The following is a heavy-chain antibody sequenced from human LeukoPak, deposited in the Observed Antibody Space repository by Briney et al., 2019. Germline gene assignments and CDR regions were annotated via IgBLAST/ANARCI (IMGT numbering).Heavy chain of an antibody. D-gene: IGHD2-15*01. CDR2: INHSGST. V-gene: IGHV4-34*01. CDR3: ARGFVYCSGGSCSHDAFDI. Sequence: SETLSLTCAVYGGSFSGYYWSWIRQPPGKGLEWIGEINHSGSTNYNPSLKSRVTISVDTSKNQFSLKLSSVTAADTAVYYCARGFVYCSGGSCSHDAFDIWGQGTMVTVSS. J-gene: IGHJ3*02. CDR1: GGSFSGYY.